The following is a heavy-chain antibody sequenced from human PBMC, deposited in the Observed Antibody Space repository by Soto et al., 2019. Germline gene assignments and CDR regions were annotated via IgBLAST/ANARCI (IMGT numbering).Heavy chain of an antibody. J-gene: IGHJ4*02. Sequence: QVQLVQSGAEVKKPGASVKVSCKASGYTFTGYYMHWVRQAPGQGLEWMGWINPNSGGTNYAQKFQGWVTMTRDTSISTAYMELSRLRSDDTAVYYCARSHQNGDYDSGLIGYWGQGTLVTVSS. CDR3: ARSHQNGDYDSGLIGY. D-gene: IGHD4-17*01. V-gene: IGHV1-2*04. CDR1: GYTFTGYY. CDR2: INPNSGGT.